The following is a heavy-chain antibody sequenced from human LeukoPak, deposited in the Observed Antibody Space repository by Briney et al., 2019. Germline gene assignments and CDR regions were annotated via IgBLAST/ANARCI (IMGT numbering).Heavy chain of an antibody. J-gene: IGHJ5*02. CDR1: GGSISSYY. CDR2: IYYSGST. Sequence: KPSETLSLTCTVSGGSISSYYWSWIRQPPGKGLEWIGYIYYSGSTNYNPSLKSRVTISVDTSKNQFSLKLSSVTAADTAAYYCARVITIFGVVTGEVSWFDPWGQGTLVTVSS. CDR3: ARVITIFGVVTGEVSWFDP. D-gene: IGHD3-3*01. V-gene: IGHV4-59*01.